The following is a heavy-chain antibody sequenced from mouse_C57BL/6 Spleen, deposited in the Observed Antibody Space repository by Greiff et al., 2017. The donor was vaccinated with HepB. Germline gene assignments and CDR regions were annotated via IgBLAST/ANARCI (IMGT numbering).Heavy chain of an antibody. V-gene: IGHV1-72*01. J-gene: IGHJ1*03. Sequence: VKLQESGAELVKPGASVKLSCKASGYTFTSYWMHWVKQRPGRGLEWIGRIDPNSGGTKYNEKFKSKATLTVDKPSSTAYMQLSSLTSEDSAVYYCARERLTTVVSGFDVWGTGTTVTVSS. CDR3: ARERLTTVVSGFDV. CDR1: GYTFTSYW. CDR2: IDPNSGGT. D-gene: IGHD1-1*01.